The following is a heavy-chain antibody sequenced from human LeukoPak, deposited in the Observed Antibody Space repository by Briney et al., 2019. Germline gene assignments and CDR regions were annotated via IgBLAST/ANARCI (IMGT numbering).Heavy chain of an antibody. D-gene: IGHD1-26*01. CDR1: GYTFTGYY. J-gene: IGHJ3*02. CDR3: ARERELEWELKKYHDAFDI. CDR2: INPNSGGT. V-gene: IGHV1-2*02. Sequence: VASVKVSCKASGYTFTGYYMHWVRQAPGQGLDWMGWINPNSGGTNYAQKFQGRVTMTRDTSISTAYMELSRLRSDDTAVYYCARERELEWELKKYHDAFDIWGQGTMVTVSS.